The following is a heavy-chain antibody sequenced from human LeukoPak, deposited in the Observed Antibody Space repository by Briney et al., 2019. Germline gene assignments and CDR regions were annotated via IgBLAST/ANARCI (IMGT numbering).Heavy chain of an antibody. CDR1: GGSISSSSYY. V-gene: IGHV4-39*01. Sequence: KPSETLSLTCTVSGGSISSSSYYWGWIRQPPGKGLEWIGSIYYSGSTYYNPSLKSRVTISVDTSKNQFSLKLSSVTAADTAVYYCARYVEHSSSWSDPQYRHSDYHSQWGQGTLVTVSS. CDR2: IYYSGST. CDR3: ARYVEHSSSWSDPQYRHSDYHSQ. D-gene: IGHD6-13*01. J-gene: IGHJ4*02.